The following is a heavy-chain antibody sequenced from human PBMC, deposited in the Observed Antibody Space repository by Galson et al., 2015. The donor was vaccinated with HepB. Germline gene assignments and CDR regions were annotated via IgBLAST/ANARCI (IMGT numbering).Heavy chain of an antibody. V-gene: IGHV3-48*02. CDR1: GFTFSDYS. CDR3: ARDRAYYYDSSGYYY. D-gene: IGHD3-22*01. J-gene: IGHJ4*02. CDR2: ISSSSSTI. Sequence: SLRLSCAASGFTFSDYSMNWVRQAPGKGLEWVSYISSSSSTIYYADSVKGRFTISRDNAKNSLYLQMNSLRDEDTAVYYCARDRAYYYDSSGYYYWGQGTLVTVSS.